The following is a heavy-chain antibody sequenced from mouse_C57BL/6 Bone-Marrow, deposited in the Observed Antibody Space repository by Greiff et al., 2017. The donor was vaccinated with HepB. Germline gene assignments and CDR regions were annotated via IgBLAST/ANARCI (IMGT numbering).Heavy chain of an antibody. D-gene: IGHD4-1*01. CDR1: GYTFTSYW. CDR2: IDPNSGGT. J-gene: IGHJ3*01. V-gene: IGHV1-72*01. Sequence: QVQLQQPGAELVKPGASVKLSCKASGYTFTSYWMHWVKQRPGRGLEWIGRIDPNSGGTKYNEKFKSKATLTVDKPSSTAYMQLSSLTSEDSAVYYCARSTLRANWDGAWFAYWGQGTLVTVSA. CDR3: ARSTLRANWDGAWFAY.